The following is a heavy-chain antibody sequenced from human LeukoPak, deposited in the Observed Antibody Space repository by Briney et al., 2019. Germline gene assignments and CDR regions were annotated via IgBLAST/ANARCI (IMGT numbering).Heavy chain of an antibody. V-gene: IGHV3-30*04. J-gene: IGHJ1*01. CDR1: GFPFADYS. CDR3: ARVGETGTVTMELDL. CDR2: MSFDGNFE. Sequence: GGSLRLSCAASGFPFADYSLHWVRRAPGKGLEWVALMSFDGNFESFADSVKGRFTISRDTARNTLYLHLGSLGVEDSAVYYCARVGETGTVTMELDLWGQGALVTVSS. D-gene: IGHD5-24*01.